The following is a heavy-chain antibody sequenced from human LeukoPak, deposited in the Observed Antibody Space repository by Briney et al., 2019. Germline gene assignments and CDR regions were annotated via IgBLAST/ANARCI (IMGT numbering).Heavy chain of an antibody. V-gene: IGHV4-59*01. CDR2: MYNSGST. J-gene: IGHJ4*02. CDR1: GGSISGSY. CDR3: ARGIESYGDYGY. D-gene: IGHD4-17*01. Sequence: PSETLSLTCTVSGGSISGSYWSWIRQPPGKGLEWIAYMYNSGSTNYNPSLKSRVTISVDTSKDQFSLKLSSLTAADTAIYYCARGIESYGDYGYWGQGILVTVSS.